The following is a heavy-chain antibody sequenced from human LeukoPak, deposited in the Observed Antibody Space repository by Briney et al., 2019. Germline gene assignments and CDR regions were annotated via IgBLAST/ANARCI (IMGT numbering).Heavy chain of an antibody. D-gene: IGHD3-16*02. J-gene: IGHJ4*02. CDR3: AILRLGELSSFDY. CDR1: GGSISSGGYY. CDR2: IYYSGST. Sequence: SETLSLTCTVSGGSISSGGYYWSWIRQHPGKGLEWIGYIYYSGSTYYNPSLKSRVTLSVDTSKNQFSLKLSSVTAADTAVYYCAILRLGELSSFDYWGQGTLVTVSS. V-gene: IGHV4-31*03.